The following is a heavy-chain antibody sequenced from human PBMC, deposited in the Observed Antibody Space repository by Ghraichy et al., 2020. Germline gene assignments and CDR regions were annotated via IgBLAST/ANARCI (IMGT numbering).Heavy chain of an antibody. Sequence: GGSLRLSCAASGFTFSSYAMSWVRQAPGKGLEWVSAISGSGGSTYYADSVKGRFTISRDNSKNARYLQMNSLRAEDTAVYYCATYGGGATFDYWGQGTLVTVYS. D-gene: IGHD1-26*01. CDR1: GFTFSSYA. V-gene: IGHV3-23*01. CDR2: ISGSGGST. J-gene: IGHJ4*02. CDR3: ATYGGGATFDY.